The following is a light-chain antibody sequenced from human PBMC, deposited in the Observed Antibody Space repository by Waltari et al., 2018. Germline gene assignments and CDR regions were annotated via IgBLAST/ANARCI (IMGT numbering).Light chain of an antibody. CDR1: QSPLHSNGYNY. CDR3: MQPLQTPWT. J-gene: IGKJ1*01. CDR2: LGS. V-gene: IGKV2-28*01. Sequence: DIVMTQSQLSLPVIPGEPASISCRSSQSPLHSNGYNYLDWYLQKPGQSPQLLIYLGSDRASGVPDRFSGSGSGTDFTLKISRVEADDVGVYYCMQPLQTPWTFGQGTKVEIK.